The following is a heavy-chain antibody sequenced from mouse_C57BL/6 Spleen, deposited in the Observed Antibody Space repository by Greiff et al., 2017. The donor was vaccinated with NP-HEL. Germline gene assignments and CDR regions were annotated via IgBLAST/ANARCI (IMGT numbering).Heavy chain of an antibody. D-gene: IGHD1-1*01. J-gene: IGHJ3*01. Sequence: VQLQQSGAELARPGASVKMSCKASGYTFTSYTMHWVKQRPGQGLEWIGYINPSSGYTKYNQKFKDKATLTADKSSSTAYMQLSSLTSEDSAVYYCARDGTTVHPWFAYWGQGTLVTVSA. CDR2: INPSSGYT. V-gene: IGHV1-4*01. CDR1: GYTFTSYT. CDR3: ARDGTTVHPWFAY.